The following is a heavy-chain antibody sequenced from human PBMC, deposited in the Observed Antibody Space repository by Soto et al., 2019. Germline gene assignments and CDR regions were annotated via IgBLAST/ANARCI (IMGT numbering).Heavy chain of an antibody. Sequence: GGSLRLSCTASGFTFGDYAMSWFRQAPGKGLEWVGFIRSKAYGGTTEYAASVKGRFTISRDDSKSIAYLQMNSLKTEDTAVYYCTRDLLWFGEFLTYYYGMDVWGQGTTVTVSS. CDR2: IRSKAYGGTT. CDR3: TRDLLWFGEFLTYYYGMDV. D-gene: IGHD3-10*01. J-gene: IGHJ6*02. CDR1: GFTFGDYA. V-gene: IGHV3-49*03.